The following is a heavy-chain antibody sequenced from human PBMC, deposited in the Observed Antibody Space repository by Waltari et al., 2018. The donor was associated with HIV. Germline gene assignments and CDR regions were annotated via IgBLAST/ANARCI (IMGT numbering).Heavy chain of an antibody. V-gene: IGHV3-74*01. Sequence: EVQLVESGGGLVQPGGSLRLACTASTSSFRTDWMQWIRQAPGKGLLWVSYIDGDGNDIDYADSVKERYAIARDNAKKTLYLEMNSRRADDKAVYYCVVGGGWLSDYWGQGTLVTVSA. D-gene: IGHD2-15*01. J-gene: IGHJ4*02. CDR3: VVGGGWLSDY. CDR1: TSSFRTDW. CDR2: IDGDGNDI.